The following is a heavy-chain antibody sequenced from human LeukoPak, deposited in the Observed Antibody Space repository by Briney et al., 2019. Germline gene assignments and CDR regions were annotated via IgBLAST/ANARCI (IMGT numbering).Heavy chain of an antibody. Sequence: ESGPALVKPTQTLTLTCTFSGFSPRTIGFCLSWILKPPGKPLGWLARIDWDDDKYYSTSLKTRLTISKDTSKNQVVLTMTNMDPVDTATYYCARTSIAARPDYWGQGTLVTVSS. V-gene: IGHV2-70*11. D-gene: IGHD6-6*01. CDR2: IDWDDDK. CDR1: GFSPRTIGFC. J-gene: IGHJ4*02. CDR3: ARTSIAARPDY.